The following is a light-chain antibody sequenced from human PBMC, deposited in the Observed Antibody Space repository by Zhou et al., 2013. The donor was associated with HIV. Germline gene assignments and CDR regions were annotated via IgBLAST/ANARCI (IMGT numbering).Light chain of an antibody. CDR2: GAS. CDR1: QGISKW. J-gene: IGKJ4*01. V-gene: IGKV1-12*01. Sequence: DIQMTQSPSSVSASVGDRITITCRASQGISKWLAWYQQKPGKAPKLLIYGASSLQSGVPSRFSGSGFGTDFTLTISSLQPEDVATYYCQKYNSAPPLTFGGGTKVEIK. CDR3: QKYNSAPPLT.